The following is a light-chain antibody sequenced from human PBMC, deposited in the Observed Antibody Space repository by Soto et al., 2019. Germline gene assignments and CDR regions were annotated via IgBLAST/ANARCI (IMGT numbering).Light chain of an antibody. V-gene: IGLV1-51*01. CDR3: GAWDDSLRGAV. Sequence: QSVLSQPPSVSAAPGQKVTISCSGSSSNIGIKEVSWYQQFPGTAPKVLIYDNDVRPSGIPDRFSGSKSGTSATLGITGLQSGDEADYYCGAWDDSLRGAVFGGGTKLTVL. CDR2: DND. J-gene: IGLJ2*01. CDR1: SSNIGIKE.